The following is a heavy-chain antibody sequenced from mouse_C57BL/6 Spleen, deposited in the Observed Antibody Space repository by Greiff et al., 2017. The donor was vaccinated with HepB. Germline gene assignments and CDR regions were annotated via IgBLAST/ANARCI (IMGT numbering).Heavy chain of an antibody. V-gene: IGHV1-81*01. D-gene: IGHD2-2*01. CDR3: ARGRLPYYFDY. CDR2: IYPRSGNT. J-gene: IGHJ2*01. Sequence: QVHVKQSGAELARPGASVKLSCKASGYTFTSYGISWVKQRTGQGLEWIGEIYPRSGNTYYNEKFKGKATLTADKSSSTAYMELRSLTSEDSAVYFCARGRLPYYFDYLGQSTTLTVSS. CDR1: GYTFTSYG.